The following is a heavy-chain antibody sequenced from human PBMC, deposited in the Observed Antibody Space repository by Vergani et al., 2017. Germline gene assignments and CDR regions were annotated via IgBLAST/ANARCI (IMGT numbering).Heavy chain of an antibody. CDR3: ARMGGYDEGDAFRIGYFDS. CDR2: IHYSENT. CDR1: FYSIRNLY. D-gene: IGHD3-22*01. V-gene: IGHV4-59*11. Sequence: QVQLQESGPGLVKSSETLSLTCSVSFYSIRNLYCNWIRQPPGKGLEWIGSIHYSENTNYNPSLKTRVTISVDTSKNQFSLKLNSVTAADTAMYYCARMGGYDEGDAFRIGYFDSWGPGILVTVSS. J-gene: IGHJ4*02.